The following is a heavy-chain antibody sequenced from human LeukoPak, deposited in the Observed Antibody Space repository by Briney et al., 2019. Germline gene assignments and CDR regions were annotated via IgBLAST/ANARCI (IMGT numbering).Heavy chain of an antibody. V-gene: IGHV3-23*01. CDR3: ASSPPTGITVSYFDY. D-gene: IGHD4-17*01. J-gene: IGHJ4*02. CDR1: GFTFSRYA. Sequence: PGGSLRLSCAASGFTFSRYAMTWVRQAPGEGLEWVSALSDRGASKYYADSVKGRFTISRDNSKNTLYLQMNSLRADDTAVYYCASSPPTGITVSYFDYWGQGTLVTVSS. CDR2: LSDRGASK.